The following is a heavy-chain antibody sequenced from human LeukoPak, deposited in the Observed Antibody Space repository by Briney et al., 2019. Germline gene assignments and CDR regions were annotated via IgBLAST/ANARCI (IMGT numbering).Heavy chain of an antibody. CDR1: GGSISSYY. D-gene: IGHD3-9*01. CDR3: RRFQSHDWLGYFDY. J-gene: IGHJ4*02. V-gene: IGHV4-59*01. CDR2: IYYSGST. Sequence: SETLSLTCTVYGGSISSYYWIWIRQRPGKGLEWFGYIYYSGSTNYNPSLKRRVTIWVATSKNQFSVKRSFGTAAAPAVYYWRRFQSHDWLGYFDYWGQGTLVTVSS.